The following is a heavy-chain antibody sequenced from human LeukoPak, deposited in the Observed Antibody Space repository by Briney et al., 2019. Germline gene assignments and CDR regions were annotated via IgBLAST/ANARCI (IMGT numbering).Heavy chain of an antibody. CDR2: IYHSGST. V-gene: IGHV4-38-2*02. Sequence: NASETLSLTCTVSGYSISSGYYWGWIRQPPGKGLEWIGSIYHSGSTYYNPSLKSRVTISVDTSKNQFSLKLSSVTAADTAVYYCARVPGIAVAGGGYYFDYWGQGTLVTVSS. D-gene: IGHD6-19*01. CDR1: GYSISSGYY. CDR3: ARVPGIAVAGGGYYFDY. J-gene: IGHJ4*02.